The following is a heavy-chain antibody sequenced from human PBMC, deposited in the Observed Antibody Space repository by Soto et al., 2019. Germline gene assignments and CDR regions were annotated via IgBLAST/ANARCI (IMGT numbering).Heavy chain of an antibody. D-gene: IGHD6-19*01. Sequence: PGGSLRLSCAASGFTFSSYAMSWVRQAPGKGLEWVSAISGSGGSTYYADSVKGRFTISRDNSKNTLYLQMNSLRAEDTAVYYCAKELGSPFVGSSGLPKLVRDPWGQGTLVTVSS. CDR3: AKELGSPFVGSSGLPKLVRDP. CDR2: ISGSGGST. V-gene: IGHV3-23*01. J-gene: IGHJ5*02. CDR1: GFTFSSYA.